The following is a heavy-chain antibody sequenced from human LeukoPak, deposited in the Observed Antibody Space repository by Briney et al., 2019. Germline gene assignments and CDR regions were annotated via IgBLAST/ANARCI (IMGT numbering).Heavy chain of an antibody. J-gene: IGHJ4*02. CDR3: ARGRETITGTTLFDY. CDR1: GGSFSGYY. Sequence: PSETLSLTCAVYGGSFSGYYWSWIRQPPGKGLEWIGEINHSGSTNYNPSLKSRVTISVDTSKNQFSLKLSSVTAADTAVYYCARGRETITGTTLFDYWGQGTLVTVSS. V-gene: IGHV4-34*01. CDR2: INHSGST. D-gene: IGHD1-7*01.